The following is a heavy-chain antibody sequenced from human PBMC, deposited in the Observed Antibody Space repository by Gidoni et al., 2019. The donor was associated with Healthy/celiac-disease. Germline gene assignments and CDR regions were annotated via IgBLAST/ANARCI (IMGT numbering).Heavy chain of an antibody. CDR2: IYPGDSDT. J-gene: IGHJ4*02. V-gene: IGHV5-51*03. CDR1: GYSFTSYW. D-gene: IGHD5-12*01. CDR3: ARTPAADGYNYVGFDY. Sequence: EVQLVQSGAEVKKPGESLKISCKGSGYSFTSYWIGWVRQMPGKGLEWMGIIYPGDSDTRYSPSFQGQVTISADKSISTAYLQWSSLKASDTAMYYCARTPAADGYNYVGFDYWGQGTLVTVSS.